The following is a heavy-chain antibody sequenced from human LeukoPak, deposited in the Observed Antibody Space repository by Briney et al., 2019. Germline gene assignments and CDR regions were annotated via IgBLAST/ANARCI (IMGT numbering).Heavy chain of an antibody. CDR2: IVVGSGNT. Sequence: TSVKVSCKASGFTFTSSAMQWVRQARGQRLEWIGWIVVGSGNTNYAQKFQERVTITRDMSTSTAYMELSSLRSEDTAVYYCAAANDILTSPSYYYYGMDVWGQGTTVTVSS. D-gene: IGHD3-9*01. V-gene: IGHV1-58*02. J-gene: IGHJ6*02. CDR3: AAANDILTSPSYYYYGMDV. CDR1: GFTFTSSA.